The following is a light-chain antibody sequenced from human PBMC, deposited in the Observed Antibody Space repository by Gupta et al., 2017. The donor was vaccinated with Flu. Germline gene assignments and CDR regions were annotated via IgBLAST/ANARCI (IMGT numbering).Light chain of an antibody. CDR1: QNIDNY. V-gene: IGKV1-39*01. J-gene: IGKJ1*01. Sequence: PASLSTSVGDRVTLTCRASQNIDNYLNWYQQKPGKAPKVLIYAASSAQSGVPSRFIGGGSGTDFTLTITSLQPDDFATYYCQQTYTSPATFGQGTMVV. CDR3: QQTYTSPAT. CDR2: AAS.